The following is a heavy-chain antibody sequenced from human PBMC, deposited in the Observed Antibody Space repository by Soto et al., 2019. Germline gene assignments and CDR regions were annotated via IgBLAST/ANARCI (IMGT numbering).Heavy chain of an antibody. V-gene: IGHV4-39*01. J-gene: IGHJ6*02. CDR2: IYYIGST. D-gene: IGHD3-10*01. Sequence: SETLSLPGTVSGGSITSSGYYWGWMRQPPGKGPEWIGSIYYIGSTYYNPSLKRRVTISVDTSTNQFSLKLSSVTAADTAVYSRASIKDRSGTLTSSYSGMNVGGHGT. CDR1: GGSITSSGYY. CDR3: ASIKDRSGTLTSSYSGMNV.